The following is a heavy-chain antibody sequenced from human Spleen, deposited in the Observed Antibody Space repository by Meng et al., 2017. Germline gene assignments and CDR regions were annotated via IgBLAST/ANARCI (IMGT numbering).Heavy chain of an antibody. CDR2: IYYSGST. CDR3: ARSYPNDAFDI. J-gene: IGHJ3*02. CDR1: GGSISSGGYY. V-gene: IGHV4-31*03. Sequence: QVRLQQWGAGLLKPSETLSLTCTVSGGSISSGGYYWSWIRQHPGKGLEWIGYIYYSGSTYYNPSLKSRVTISVDTSKNQFSLKLSSVTAADTAVYDCARSYPNDAFDIWGQGTMVTVSS.